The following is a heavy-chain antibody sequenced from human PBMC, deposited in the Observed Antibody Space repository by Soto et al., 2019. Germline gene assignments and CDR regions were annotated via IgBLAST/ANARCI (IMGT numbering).Heavy chain of an antibody. D-gene: IGHD2-21*02. V-gene: IGHV4-31*03. Sequence: QVQLQESGPGRVKPSQTLSLTCTVSGGSISSGGYYWSWIRQHPGKGLEWIGYIYYSGSTYYNPYLKSRVTISVDTSKNQFSLKLSSVTAAATAVYYCARDHCGDCYYFDYWGQGTLVTVSS. CDR1: GGSISSGGYY. CDR3: ARDHCGDCYYFDY. J-gene: IGHJ4*02. CDR2: IYYSGST.